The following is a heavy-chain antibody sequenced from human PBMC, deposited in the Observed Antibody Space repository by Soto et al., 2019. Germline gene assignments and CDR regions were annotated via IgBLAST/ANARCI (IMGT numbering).Heavy chain of an antibody. CDR1: GGSISSGDYY. J-gene: IGHJ6*03. Sequence: PSETLSLTCTVSGGSISSGDYYWSWIRQPPGKGLEWIGYIYYSGSTNYNPSLKSRVTISVDTSKNQFSLKLSSVTAADTAVYYCARHLRVAVAGIYYYYEMDVWGKGTTVTGS. V-gene: IGHV4-61*08. CDR3: ARHLRVAVAGIYYYYEMDV. CDR2: IYYSGST. D-gene: IGHD6-19*01.